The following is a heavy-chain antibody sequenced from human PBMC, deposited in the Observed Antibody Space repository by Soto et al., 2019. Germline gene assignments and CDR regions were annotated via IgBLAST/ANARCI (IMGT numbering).Heavy chain of an antibody. CDR2: MNPNSGNT. CDR1: GYTFTSYD. V-gene: IGHV1-8*01. Sequence: ASVKVSCKASGYTFTSYDINWVRQATGQGLEWMGWMNPNSGNTGYAQKFQGRVTMTRNTSISTAYMELSSLRSEDTAVYYCARKATRYSDGITIFGVVTRYNWFDPWGQGTLVTVSS. D-gene: IGHD3-3*01. CDR3: ARKATRYSDGITIFGVVTRYNWFDP. J-gene: IGHJ5*02.